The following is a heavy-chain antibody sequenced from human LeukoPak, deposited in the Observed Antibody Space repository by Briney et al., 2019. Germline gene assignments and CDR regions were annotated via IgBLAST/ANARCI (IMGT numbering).Heavy chain of an antibody. CDR3: ARHVAVPVIRRGFDF. V-gene: IGHV4-59*08. CDR1: GGSVSGYY. J-gene: IGHJ4*02. CDR2: IYYTGTT. Sequence: SETLSLTCTVAGGSVSGYYWSWIRQPPGKGLEWIGYIYYTGTTLYSPSLKSRVTMSVDTSENQFSLKLSSVTAADTAVYYCARHVAVPVIRRGFDFWGQGTLVTVSS. D-gene: IGHD2-21*02.